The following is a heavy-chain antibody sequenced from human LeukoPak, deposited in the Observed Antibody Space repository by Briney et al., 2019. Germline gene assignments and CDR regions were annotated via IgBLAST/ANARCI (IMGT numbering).Heavy chain of an antibody. D-gene: IGHD2-15*01. J-gene: IGHJ5*02. V-gene: IGHV1-8*01. Sequence: ASVKVSCKASGYTFLSYDINWVRQATGQGLEWMGWMNPNSGNTGYAQKFQGRVTLTRDTSIRTAYMELSSLRSEDTAVYYCARQVAGASANNWFDPWGQGTLATVSS. CDR1: GYTFLSYD. CDR3: ARQVAGASANNWFDP. CDR2: MNPNSGNT.